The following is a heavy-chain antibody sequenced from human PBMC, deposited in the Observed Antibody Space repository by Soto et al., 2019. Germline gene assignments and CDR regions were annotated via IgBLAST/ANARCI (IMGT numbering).Heavy chain of an antibody. CDR1: GGTFSSYP. V-gene: IGHV1-69*13. D-gene: IGHD2-21*01. Sequence: SVKVSCKASGGTFSSYPISWVRQAPGQGLEWMGGIIPIFGTVHYAQKFQGRVTITADESTSTAYMELSSLRSEDMAVYYCGQCGTSPPYCAMYVWGQGSTVTVSS. CDR2: IIPIFGTV. CDR3: GQCGTSPPYCAMYV. J-gene: IGHJ6*02.